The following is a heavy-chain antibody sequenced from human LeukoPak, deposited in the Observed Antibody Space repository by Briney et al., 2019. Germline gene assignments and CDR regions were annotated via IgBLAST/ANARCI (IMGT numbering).Heavy chain of an antibody. CDR1: GYTFTSYG. Sequence: ASVKVSCKASGYTFTSYGISWVRQAPGQGLEWMGWISVYNGKTDYAQKFQDRVSMTRDTSTSTAYMDLRSLRFDDTAVYYCVSDHSSGRGYFQHWGQGTLVTVSS. CDR2: ISVYNGKT. J-gene: IGHJ1*01. CDR3: VSDHSSGRGYFQH. D-gene: IGHD6-19*01. V-gene: IGHV1-18*01.